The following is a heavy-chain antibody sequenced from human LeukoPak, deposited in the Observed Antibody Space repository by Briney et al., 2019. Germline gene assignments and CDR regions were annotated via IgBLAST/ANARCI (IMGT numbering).Heavy chain of an antibody. CDR1: GSSFTSYW. CDR2: IYPGDSDT. D-gene: IGHD3-10*01. V-gene: IGHV5-51*01. Sequence: GESLKISFKGSGSSFTSYWIGGVRQMPGKGGEWMGIIYPGDSDTRYSPSFQGQVTISADKSISTAYLQWSSLKASDTAMYYCARLGGITSWDYWGQGTLVTVSS. J-gene: IGHJ4*02. CDR3: ARLGGITSWDY.